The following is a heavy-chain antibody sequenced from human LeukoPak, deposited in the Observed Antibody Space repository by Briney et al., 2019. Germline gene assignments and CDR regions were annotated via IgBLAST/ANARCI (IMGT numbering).Heavy chain of an antibody. Sequence: PGGSLRLSCAASGFTFDDYTMHWVRQAPGKGLEWVSLISWDGGSTYYADSVKGRFTISRDNSKNSLYLEMNSLRDDDTAVYYCARDRSLSVAGTFDFWGQGSLVTVSS. CDR3: ARDRSLSVAGTFDF. CDR1: GFTFDDYT. V-gene: IGHV3-43*01. CDR2: ISWDGGST. J-gene: IGHJ4*02. D-gene: IGHD6-19*01.